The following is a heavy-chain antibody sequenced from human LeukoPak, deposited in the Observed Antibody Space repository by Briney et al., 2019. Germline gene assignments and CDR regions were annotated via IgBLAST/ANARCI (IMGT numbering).Heavy chain of an antibody. Sequence: SETLSLTCTISGVSINRGDYYWSWIRQSPGKGLEWIGYIYYSGRAFYNPSLKGRVSMSIDISKNQFSLKLTSVTAADTAVYYCARQGGNDYGGNRPLLWIDPWGQGTLVTVSS. CDR1: GVSINRGDYY. D-gene: IGHD4-23*01. V-gene: IGHV4-30-4*08. CDR2: IYYSGRA. CDR3: ARQGGNDYGGNRPLLWIDP. J-gene: IGHJ5*02.